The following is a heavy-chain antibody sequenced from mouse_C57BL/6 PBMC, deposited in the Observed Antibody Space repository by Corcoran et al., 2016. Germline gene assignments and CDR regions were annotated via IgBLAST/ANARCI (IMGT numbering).Heavy chain of an antibody. Sequence: QIQLVQSGPELKKPGETVKISCKASGYTFTTYGMSWVKQAPGKGLKWMGWINTYSGVPTYADDFKGRFAFSLETSASTAYLQINNLKNEDTATYVCARSYYYYGSRYVYWGQGTTLTVSS. CDR1: GYTFTTYG. V-gene: IGHV9-3*01. J-gene: IGHJ2*01. CDR3: ARSYYYYGSRYVY. CDR2: INTYSGVP. D-gene: IGHD1-1*01.